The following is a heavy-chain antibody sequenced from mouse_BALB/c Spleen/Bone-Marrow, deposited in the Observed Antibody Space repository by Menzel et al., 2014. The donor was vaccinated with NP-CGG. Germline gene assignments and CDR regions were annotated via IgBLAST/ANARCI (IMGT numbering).Heavy chain of an antibody. D-gene: IGHD2-10*02. CDR3: AREGPYGNCAMDY. CDR1: GFSLTGYG. J-gene: IGHJ4*01. CDR2: IWGDGST. Sequence: VQLVESGPGLVAPSQSLSITCTVSGFSLTGYGVNWVRQPPGKGLEWLGVIWGDGSTDYNSALKSRLSISKDNSKSQVFLKMNSLQTDDTARYYCAREGPYGNCAMDYWGQGTSVTVSS. V-gene: IGHV2-6-7*01.